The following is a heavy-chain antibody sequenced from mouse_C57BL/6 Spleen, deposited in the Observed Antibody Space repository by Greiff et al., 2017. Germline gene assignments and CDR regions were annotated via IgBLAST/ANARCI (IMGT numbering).Heavy chain of an antibody. J-gene: IGHJ1*03. CDR2: IDPNSGGT. Sequence: QVQLQQPGAELVKPGASVKLSCKASGYTFTSYWMHWVKQRPGRGLEWIGRIDPNSGGTKYNEKFKSKATLTVDKASSTAYMQLSSLTSEDSAVNYCAREHGPYAGLYVDVWGTGTTVTVAS. CDR1: GYTFTSYW. CDR3: AREHGPYAGLYVDV. D-gene: IGHD3-1*01. V-gene: IGHV1-72*01.